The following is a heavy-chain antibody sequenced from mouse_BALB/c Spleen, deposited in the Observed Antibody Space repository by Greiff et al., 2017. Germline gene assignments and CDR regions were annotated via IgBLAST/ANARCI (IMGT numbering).Heavy chain of an antibody. CDR1: GFTFSSYG. J-gene: IGHJ4*01. CDR2: INSNGGST. Sequence: DVQLVESGGGLVQPGGSLKLSCAASGFTFSSYGMSWVRQTPDKRLELVATINSNGGSTYYPDSVKGRFTISRDNAKNTLYLQMSSLKSEDTAMYYCARDQGDYYAMDYWGQGTSVTVSS. CDR3: ARDQGDYYAMDY. D-gene: IGHD3-2*02. V-gene: IGHV5-6-3*01.